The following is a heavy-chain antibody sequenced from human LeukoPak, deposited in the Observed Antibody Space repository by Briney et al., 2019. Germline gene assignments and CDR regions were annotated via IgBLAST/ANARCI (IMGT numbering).Heavy chain of an antibody. D-gene: IGHD1-26*01. CDR3: ARDCVIVGAPCYDS. V-gene: IGHV3-7*04. CDR2: IKEDGSEK. CDR1: GFTFSSYW. Sequence: GGSLSLSCAASGFTFSSYWMSWVRQAPGKGLEWVANIKEDGSEKIYVDSLKGRFTISRDNAKNSLYLQMNSLRAEDTAVYYCARDCVIVGAPCYDSWGQGTLVTVSS. J-gene: IGHJ5*01.